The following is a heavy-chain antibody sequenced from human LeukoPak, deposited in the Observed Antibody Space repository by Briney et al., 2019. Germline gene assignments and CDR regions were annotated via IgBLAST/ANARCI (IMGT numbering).Heavy chain of an antibody. D-gene: IGHD2-21*02. J-gene: IGHJ4*02. V-gene: IGHV3-33*01. CDR3: ARDTCGGDCYSIPY. CDR1: GFTFTIYG. Sequence: PGGSLRLSCAASGFTFTIYGMHWVRQAPGKGLEWVAVIWYDGTNKYYADSVKGRFTISRDNSKNALYLQMNSLRAEDTAVYYCARDTCGGDCYSIPYWGQGTLVTVSS. CDR2: IWYDGTNK.